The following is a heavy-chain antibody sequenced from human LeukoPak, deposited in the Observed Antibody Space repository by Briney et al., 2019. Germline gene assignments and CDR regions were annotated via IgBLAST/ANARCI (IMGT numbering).Heavy chain of an antibody. J-gene: IGHJ4*02. Sequence: SETLSLTCTVSGGSISSGGYYWSWIRQHPGKDLEWIGYIYYSGSTYYNPSLKSRVTISVDTSKNQFSLKLSSVTAADTAVYYCASLPRGSSCLDYWGQGTLVTVSS. D-gene: IGHD6-13*01. CDR1: GGSISSGGYY. CDR3: ASLPRGSSCLDY. V-gene: IGHV4-31*03. CDR2: IYYSGST.